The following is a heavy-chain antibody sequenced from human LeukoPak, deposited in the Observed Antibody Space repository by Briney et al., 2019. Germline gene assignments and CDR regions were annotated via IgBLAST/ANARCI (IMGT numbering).Heavy chain of an antibody. CDR2: ILPGDSET. CDR3: ASHSGSHWNFDY. D-gene: IGHD1-26*01. Sequence: GESLKISCKGSGFQFTSYWIGWVRQTPGKGLEWMGFILPGDSETTYNPPFQGQVTVSADTSSSTAYLQWSSLKASDTAMYYCASHSGSHWNFDYWGQGTLVTVSS. CDR1: GFQFTSYW. V-gene: IGHV5-51*01. J-gene: IGHJ4*02.